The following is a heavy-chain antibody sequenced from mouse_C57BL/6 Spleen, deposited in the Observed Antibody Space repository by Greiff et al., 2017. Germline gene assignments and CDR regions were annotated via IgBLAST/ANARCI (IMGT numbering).Heavy chain of an antibody. V-gene: IGHV5-6*01. CDR1: GFTFSSYG. Sequence: EVQLVESGGDLVKPGGSLKLSCAASGFTFSSYGMSWVRQTPDKRLEWVATISSGGSYTYYPDSVKGRFTISRDNAKNTLYLQMSSLKSEDTAKYYCARRRDSYFDYWGQGTTLTVSS. CDR3: ARRRDSYFDY. CDR2: ISSGGSYT. J-gene: IGHJ2*01.